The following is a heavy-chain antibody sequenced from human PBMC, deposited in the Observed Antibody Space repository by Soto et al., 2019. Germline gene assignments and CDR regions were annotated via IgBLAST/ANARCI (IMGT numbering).Heavy chain of an antibody. CDR1: GVSISSRSW. V-gene: IGHV4-4*02. J-gene: IGHJ6*02. CDR3: ARNGEDISGPDFHGFDV. Sequence: QVQLQESGPGLVKPSGTLSLTCTLSGVSISSRSWWSWLRQAPREGPEWIGEVYHSGSTNYNPSLKSRVSISVDQSQNQLSLTLNSVTAADTAVYYCARNGEDISGPDFHGFDVWGPGTAVTVSS. D-gene: IGHD2-15*01. CDR2: VYHSGST.